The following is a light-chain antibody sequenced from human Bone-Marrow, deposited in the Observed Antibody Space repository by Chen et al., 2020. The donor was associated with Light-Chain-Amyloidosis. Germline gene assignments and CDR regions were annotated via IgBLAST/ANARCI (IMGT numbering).Light chain of an antibody. CDR3: QQYDHFLS. J-gene: IGKJ4*01. V-gene: IGKV1-33*01. Sequence: DIQMTQSPSSLSASVGDRVTITCQASQDISRFLNWYQQKPGKAPNLLIYDVYKLETGVPPRFSGSGSGKHFTLTFTSLQPEDIATYYCQQYDHFLSFGGGSKVEVK. CDR1: QDISRF. CDR2: DVY.